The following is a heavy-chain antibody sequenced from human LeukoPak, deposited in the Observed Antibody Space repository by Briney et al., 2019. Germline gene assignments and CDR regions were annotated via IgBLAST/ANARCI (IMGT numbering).Heavy chain of an antibody. J-gene: IGHJ3*02. CDR2: INPNSGGT. CDR1: GYTFTGYY. V-gene: IGHV1-2*02. Sequence: GASVKVSCKASGYTFTGYYMHWVRQAPGQGLEWMGWINPNSGGTNYAQKFQGRVTMTRDTSISTAYMELSRLRSDDTAVYYCARLYSSGWYAIRAFDIWGQGTMVTVSS. CDR3: ARLYSSGWYAIRAFDI. D-gene: IGHD6-19*01.